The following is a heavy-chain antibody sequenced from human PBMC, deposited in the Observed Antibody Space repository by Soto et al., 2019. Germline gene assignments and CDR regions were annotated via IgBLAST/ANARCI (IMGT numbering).Heavy chain of an antibody. D-gene: IGHD4-17*01. CDR3: ASEFNDYGDYRGAFDI. J-gene: IGHJ3*02. Sequence: PGGSLRLSCAASGFTFSSYSMNWVRQAPGKGLEWVSSISSSSSYIYYADSVKGRFTISRDNAKNSLYLQMNSLRAEDTAVYYCASEFNDYGDYRGAFDIWGQGTMVTVSS. CDR1: GFTFSSYS. CDR2: ISSSSSYI. V-gene: IGHV3-21*01.